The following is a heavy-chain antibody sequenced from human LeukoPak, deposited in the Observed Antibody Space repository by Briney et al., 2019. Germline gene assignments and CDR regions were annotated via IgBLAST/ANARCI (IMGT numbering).Heavy chain of an antibody. V-gene: IGHV3-53*01. Sequence: GGSLRLSCAASGFAVSSNDMSWVRQAPAKGLEWISVIDSGGSKYNADSVKGRFTISRDNSKNILYLQMNSLRADDTAVYYCARGSRGFDPWGQGTLVTVSS. CDR2: IDSGGSK. J-gene: IGHJ5*02. CDR1: GFAVSSND. CDR3: ARGSRGFDP.